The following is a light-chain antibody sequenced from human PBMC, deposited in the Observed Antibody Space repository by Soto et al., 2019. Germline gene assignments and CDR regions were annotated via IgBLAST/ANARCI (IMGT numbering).Light chain of an antibody. Sequence: QSVLTQPPSVSGAPGQRVTISCTGSSSNIGAGYDVHWYQQVPGTAPKLLIYDNNNRPSGVPDRFSGSKSGTSVSLAITGLQAEDEADYYCQSYGSSLHDVFGTGTKVTVL. V-gene: IGLV1-40*01. CDR2: DNN. J-gene: IGLJ1*01. CDR3: QSYGSSLHDV. CDR1: SSNIGAGYD.